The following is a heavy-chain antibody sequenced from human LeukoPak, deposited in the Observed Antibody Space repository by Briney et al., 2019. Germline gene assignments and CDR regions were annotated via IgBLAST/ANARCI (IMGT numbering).Heavy chain of an antibody. Sequence: ASVKVSCKASGYTFTSYYMHWVRQAPGQGLEWMGIINPSGGSTSYAQKFQGRVTMTRDTSTSTVYMELSSLSAEDTAVYYCELRWDPLISVYWGQGTLVTVSS. J-gene: IGHJ4*02. CDR3: ELRWDPLISVY. D-gene: IGHD4-23*01. CDR1: GYTFTSYY. V-gene: IGHV1-46*01. CDR2: INPSGGST.